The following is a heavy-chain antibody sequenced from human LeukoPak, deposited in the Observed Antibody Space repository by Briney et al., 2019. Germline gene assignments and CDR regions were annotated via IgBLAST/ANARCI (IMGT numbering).Heavy chain of an antibody. CDR1: AFTFDDYA. Sequence: GGSLRLSCAASAFTFDDYAMHWVRHAPGKGLEWVSGISWNSVSIGYADSVKGRFTISRDNAKNSLYLEMNSLRAEDTALYYCANDLHRRGLGIDYYYHYGMDVWGQGTTVTVSS. CDR2: ISWNSVSI. J-gene: IGHJ6*02. V-gene: IGHV3-9*01. CDR3: ANDLHRRGLGIDYYYHYGMDV. D-gene: IGHD7-27*01.